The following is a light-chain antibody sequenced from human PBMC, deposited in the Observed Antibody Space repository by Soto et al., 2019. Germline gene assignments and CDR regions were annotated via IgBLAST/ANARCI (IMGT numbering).Light chain of an antibody. CDR2: EVT. CDR1: TGDIGAFNY. Sequence: QSALTQPPSASGSPGQSVTISCTGTTGDIGAFNYVSWYQQRPGKAPKLIIYEVTRRPSGVPDRIFGSKSGNTASLTVSGLQVEDEADYYCSSFEASNNLLFGGGTKLTV. J-gene: IGLJ2*01. CDR3: SSFEASNNLL. V-gene: IGLV2-8*01.